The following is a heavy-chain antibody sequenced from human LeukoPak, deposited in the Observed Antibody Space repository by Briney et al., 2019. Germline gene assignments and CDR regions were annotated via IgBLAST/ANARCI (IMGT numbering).Heavy chain of an antibody. CDR1: GGSISSYY. J-gene: IGHJ5*02. V-gene: IGHV4-4*07. D-gene: IGHD2-21*02. Sequence: PSETLSLTCTVSGGSISSYYWSWIRQPAWKGLEWIGRIYTSGSTNYNPSLKSRVTMSVDTSKNQFSLKLSSVTAADTAVYYCARDNQVTPYNWFDPWGQGTLVTVSS. CDR3: ARDNQVTPYNWFDP. CDR2: IYTSGST.